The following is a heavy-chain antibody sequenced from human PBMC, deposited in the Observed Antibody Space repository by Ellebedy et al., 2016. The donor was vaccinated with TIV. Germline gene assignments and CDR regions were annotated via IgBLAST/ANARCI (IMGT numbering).Heavy chain of an antibody. Sequence: AASVKVSCKASGNTLTRHYMHWARQAPGQGLEWMGQVNPYDGTLRYAEQFLGRITITRDTSTTTVYMELSGLQSEDTAVYYCAREAAAGGRNFDYWGQGTLVTVSS. V-gene: IGHV1-46*01. D-gene: IGHD6-13*01. J-gene: IGHJ4*02. CDR3: AREAAAGGRNFDY. CDR1: GNTLTRHY. CDR2: VNPYDGTL.